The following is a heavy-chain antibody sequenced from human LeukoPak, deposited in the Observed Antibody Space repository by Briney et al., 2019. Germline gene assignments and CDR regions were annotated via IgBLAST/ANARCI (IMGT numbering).Heavy chain of an antibody. CDR2: IQYDGNNQ. D-gene: IGHD3-9*01. CDR1: GFTFSTYG. CDR3: AKDNILTNNYGYLPDY. Sequence: QPGGSLRLSCAASGFTFSTYGMHWVRQAPGKGLEWVAFIQYDGNNQYYADSVKGRFTISRDNSKNTLYLQMNSLRDEDTAVYRCAKDNILTNNYGYLPDYWGQGTLVTVSS. J-gene: IGHJ4*02. V-gene: IGHV3-30*02.